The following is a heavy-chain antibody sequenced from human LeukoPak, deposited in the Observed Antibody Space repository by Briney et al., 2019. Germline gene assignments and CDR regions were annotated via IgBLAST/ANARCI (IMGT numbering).Heavy chain of an antibody. Sequence: SETLSLTCTVSGGSISSYYWSWIRQPPGKGLEWIGYIYYSGSTNYNPSLKSRVTISVDTSKNQFSLKLSSVTAADTAVYYCARDRYYGSGSLGWFDPWGQGTLVTVSS. CDR3: ARDRYYGSGSLGWFDP. CDR2: IYYSGST. J-gene: IGHJ5*02. CDR1: GGSISSYY. D-gene: IGHD3-10*01. V-gene: IGHV4-59*01.